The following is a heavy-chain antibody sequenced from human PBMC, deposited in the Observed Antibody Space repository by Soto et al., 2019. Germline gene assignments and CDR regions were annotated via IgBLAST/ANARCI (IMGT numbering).Heavy chain of an antibody. J-gene: IGHJ6*02. V-gene: IGHV2-26*01. Sequence: QVTLRESGPVLVKPTETLTLTCNVSGFSLTTGRMGVSWIRQPPGKALEWLAHIFSDAERSYSRSLQGRLTVSRVGCGRQVVLTMTNMDPVDTGTYFCVRMNSDSSSSYYAMDVWGQGTTVTVSS. CDR3: VRMNSDSSSSYYAMDV. CDR2: IFSDAER. CDR1: GFSLTTGRMG. D-gene: IGHD3-10*01.